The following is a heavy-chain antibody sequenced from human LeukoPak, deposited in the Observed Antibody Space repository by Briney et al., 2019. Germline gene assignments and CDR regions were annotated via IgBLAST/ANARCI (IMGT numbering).Heavy chain of an antibody. CDR2: IIPIFGTA. CDR3: ARNSGDYYFDY. D-gene: IGHD4-17*01. CDR1: GGTFSSYA. J-gene: IGHJ4*02. Sequence: ASVKVSCKASGGTFSSYAISWVRQAPGQGLEWMGGIIPIFGTANYAQKLQGRVTITTDESTSTAYMELSSLRPEDTAVYYCARNSGDYYFDYWGQGTLVTVSS. V-gene: IGHV1-69*05.